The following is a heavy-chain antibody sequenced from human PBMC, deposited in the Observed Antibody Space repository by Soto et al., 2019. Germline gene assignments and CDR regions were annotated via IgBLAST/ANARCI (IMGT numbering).Heavy chain of an antibody. CDR1: GFTFSSYS. CDR2: ISSSSSYI. V-gene: IGHV3-21*01. D-gene: IGHD3-3*01. J-gene: IGHJ5*02. Sequence: GSLRLSCAASGFTFSSYSMNWVRQAPGKGLEWVSSISSSSSYIYYADSVKGRFTISRDNAKNSLYLQMNSLRAEDTAVYYCARGGYDFWSGSLAGFDPWGQGTLVTVSS. CDR3: ARGGYDFWSGSLAGFDP.